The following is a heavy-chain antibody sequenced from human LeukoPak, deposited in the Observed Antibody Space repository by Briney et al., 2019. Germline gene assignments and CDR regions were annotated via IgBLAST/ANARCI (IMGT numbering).Heavy chain of an antibody. CDR3: ARGGTISNDWGDYNWVDP. Sequence: SETLSLTCNVSGGSISSGAYDWIWIRQCPGKGLEWIGHIFLSGTTFFNPSLKSRLTISAHMSKNQFSLTLTSVTAADTAVYYCARGGTISNDWGDYNWVDPWGQGTLVTVSS. V-gene: IGHV4-31*03. CDR1: GGSISSGAYD. D-gene: IGHD4-17*01. CDR2: IFLSGTT. J-gene: IGHJ5*02.